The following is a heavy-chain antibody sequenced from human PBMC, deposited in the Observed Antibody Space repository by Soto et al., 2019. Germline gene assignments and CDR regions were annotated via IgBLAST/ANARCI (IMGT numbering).Heavy chain of an antibody. CDR2: IWYDGSNK. CDR1: GFTFSSYG. J-gene: IGHJ4*02. CDR3: ARSAPGISPYVYSSSWHFDY. D-gene: IGHD6-13*01. V-gene: IGHV3-33*01. Sequence: PGGSLRLSCAASGFTFSSYGMHWVRQAPGKGLEWVAVIWYDGSNKYYADSVKGRFTISRDNSKNTLYLQMNSLRAEDTAVYYCARSAPGISPYVYSSSWHFDYWGQGTLVTVSS.